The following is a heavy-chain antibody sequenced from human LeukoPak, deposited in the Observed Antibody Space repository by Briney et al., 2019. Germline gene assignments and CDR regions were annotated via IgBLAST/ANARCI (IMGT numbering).Heavy chain of an antibody. Sequence: SGTLSLTCAVSGGSISSDNWWSWVRQPPGKGLEWIGEIYHSGSTYYNPSLKSRVTISVDTSKNQFSLKLSSVTAADTAVYYCARALGYYYGSGSYTPRDVWGQGTTVTVSS. V-gene: IGHV4-4*02. CDR1: GGSISSDNW. CDR2: IYHSGST. D-gene: IGHD3-10*01. CDR3: ARALGYYYGSGSYTPRDV. J-gene: IGHJ6*02.